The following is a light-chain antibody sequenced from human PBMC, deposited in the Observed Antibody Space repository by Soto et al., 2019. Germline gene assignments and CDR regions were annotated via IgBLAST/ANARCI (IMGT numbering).Light chain of an antibody. V-gene: IGKV1-39*01. Sequence: DIQITQSPYSLSASVGDRVTITCRASQSISSYLNWYQQKPGKAPKLLIYAASSLQSGVPSRFSGSGSGTDFTLTISSLQPEHFATYYCQQSYSTLMYTFGQGTKLEIK. CDR1: QSISSY. J-gene: IGKJ2*01. CDR2: AAS. CDR3: QQSYSTLMYT.